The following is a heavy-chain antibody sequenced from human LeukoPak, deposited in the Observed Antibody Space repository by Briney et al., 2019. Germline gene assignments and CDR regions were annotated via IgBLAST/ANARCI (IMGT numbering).Heavy chain of an antibody. CDR1: GYSFTSYW. J-gene: IGHJ3*02. CDR3: ARGDYYGSGSYRAFDI. V-gene: IGHV5-51*01. D-gene: IGHD3-10*01. CDR2: IYPGDSDT. Sequence: GESLKISCKGSGYSFTSYWIGWVRQMPGKGLEWMGIIYPGDSDTRYSPSFQGQVTISADKSISTAYLQWSSLKASDTAMYYCARGDYYGSGSYRAFDIWGQGTMVTVSS.